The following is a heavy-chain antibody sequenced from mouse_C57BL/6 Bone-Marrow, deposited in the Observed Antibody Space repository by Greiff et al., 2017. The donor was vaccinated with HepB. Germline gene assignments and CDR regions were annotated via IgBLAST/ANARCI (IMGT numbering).Heavy chain of an antibody. J-gene: IGHJ4*01. CDR3: ARIDTAVVATREVAMDY. Sequence: QVQLQQSGAELVRPGTSVKVSCKASGYAFTNYLIDWVKQRPGQGLEWIGVINPGSGGTNYNEKFKGKATLTADKSSSTAYMQLSSLTSEDSAVYFCARIDTAVVATREVAMDYWGQGTSVTVSS. CDR2: INPGSGGT. CDR1: GYAFTNYL. V-gene: IGHV1-54*01. D-gene: IGHD1-1*01.